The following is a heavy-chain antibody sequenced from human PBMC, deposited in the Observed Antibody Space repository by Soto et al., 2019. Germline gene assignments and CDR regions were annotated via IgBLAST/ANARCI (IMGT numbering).Heavy chain of an antibody. V-gene: IGHV3-21*04. CDR2: ISSSSSYI. J-gene: IGHJ1*01. Sequence: SLRLSCAASGFTFSSCSMNWVRQAPGKGLEWVSSISSSSSYIYYADPVKGRFTISRDNSKNTLYLQMNSLRAEDTAVYYCAKSDSSGWYHHFQHWGQGTPVTVSS. D-gene: IGHD6-19*01. CDR1: GFTFSSCS. CDR3: AKSDSSGWYHHFQH.